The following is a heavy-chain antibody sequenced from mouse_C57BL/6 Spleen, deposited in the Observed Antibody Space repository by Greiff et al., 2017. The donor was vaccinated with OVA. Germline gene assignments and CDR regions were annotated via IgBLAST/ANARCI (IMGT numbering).Heavy chain of an antibody. CDR3: AREGNAYYGSSYWYFDV. CDR1: GFTFSSYA. Sequence: DVKLVESGGGLVKPGGSLKLSCAASGFTFSSYAMSWVRQTPEQRLEWVATISDGGSYTYYPDNVKGRFTISRDNAKNNLYLQMSHLKSEDTAMYYCAREGNAYYGSSYWYFDVWGTGTTVTVSS. CDR2: ISDGGSYT. D-gene: IGHD1-1*01. J-gene: IGHJ1*03. V-gene: IGHV5-4*01.